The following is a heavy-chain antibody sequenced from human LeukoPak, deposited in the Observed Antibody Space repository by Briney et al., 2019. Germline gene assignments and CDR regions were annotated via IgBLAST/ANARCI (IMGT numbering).Heavy chain of an antibody. CDR3: ARRSGTYHAFDI. Sequence: WIGSFYYTGSTFYSPSLKSRVTISVDTSKNQFSLKLSSVTAADTAVYYCARRSGTYHAFDIWGQGTMVTVSS. CDR2: FYYTGST. V-gene: IGHV4-39*01. J-gene: IGHJ3*02. D-gene: IGHD1-26*01.